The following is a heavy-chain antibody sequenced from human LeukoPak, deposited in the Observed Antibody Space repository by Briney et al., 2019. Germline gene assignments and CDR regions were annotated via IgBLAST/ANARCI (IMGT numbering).Heavy chain of an antibody. V-gene: IGHV3-7*01. CDR3: ARDKMTGDSYFDY. Sequence: GGSLRLSCAASGFAFNSYWMSWVRQTPGKGLEWVAHIKQDGSEKNYVDSVKGRFTISRDNAKNSLILEMDGLRAEDTAVYYCARDKMTGDSYFDYWGQGTLVTVSS. J-gene: IGHJ4*02. CDR2: IKQDGSEK. CDR1: GFAFNSYW. D-gene: IGHD7-27*01.